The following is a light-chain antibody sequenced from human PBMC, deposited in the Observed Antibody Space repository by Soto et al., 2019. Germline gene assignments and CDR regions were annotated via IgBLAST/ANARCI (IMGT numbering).Light chain of an antibody. CDR2: GAS. J-gene: IGKJ1*01. CDR1: QSVSSSY. V-gene: IGKV3-20*01. CDR3: QQYGSSPWT. Sequence: EIVLTQSPGTLSLSPGERDTLSCRASQSVSSSYLAWYQQKPGQAPRPLIYGASSRAIGIPDRFSGSGSGTDFTLTISRLEPEDFAVYYCQQYGSSPWTFGQGNKVDIK.